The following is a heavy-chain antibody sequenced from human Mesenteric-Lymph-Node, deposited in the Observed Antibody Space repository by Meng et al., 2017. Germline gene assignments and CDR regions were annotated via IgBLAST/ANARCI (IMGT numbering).Heavy chain of an antibody. CDR1: GFTFSSYE. CDR3: ARRVYGSGSYYTDYFDY. V-gene: IGHV3-48*03. D-gene: IGHD3-10*01. J-gene: IGHJ4*02. Sequence: GESLKISCAASGFTFSSYEMNWVRQAPGKGLEWVSYISSSGSTIYYADSVKGRFTISRDNFKNTLYLQMNSLRAEDTAVYYCARRVYGSGSYYTDYFDYWGQGTLVTVSS. CDR2: ISSSGSTI.